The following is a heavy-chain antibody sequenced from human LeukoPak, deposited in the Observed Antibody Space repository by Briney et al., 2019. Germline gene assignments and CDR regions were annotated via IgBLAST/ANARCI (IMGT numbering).Heavy chain of an antibody. J-gene: IGHJ4*02. CDR2: INPNSGGT. D-gene: IGHD3-10*01. V-gene: IGHV1-2*02. CDR1: GYTFTGYY. CDR3: ARGSRAITMVRGAKEFDY. Sequence: ASVKVSCKASGYTFTGYYMHWVRQAPGQGLEWMGWINPNSGGTNYAQKFQGRVTMTRDTSISTAYMEPSRLRSDDTAVYYCARGSRAITMVRGAKEFDYWGQGTLVTVSS.